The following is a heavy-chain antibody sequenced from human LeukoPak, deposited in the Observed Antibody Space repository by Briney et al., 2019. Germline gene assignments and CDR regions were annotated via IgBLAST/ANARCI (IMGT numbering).Heavy chain of an antibody. Sequence: GGSLRLSCAASGFTFSSYAMSWVRQAPGKGLEWVSAISGSGGSTYYTDSAKGRFTISRDNSKNTLYLQMNSLRAEDTAVYYCAKGHGMLNFIAVAGQFSDYWGQGTLVTVSS. D-gene: IGHD6-19*01. CDR1: GFTFSSYA. CDR3: AKGHGMLNFIAVAGQFSDY. V-gene: IGHV3-23*01. J-gene: IGHJ4*02. CDR2: ISGSGGST.